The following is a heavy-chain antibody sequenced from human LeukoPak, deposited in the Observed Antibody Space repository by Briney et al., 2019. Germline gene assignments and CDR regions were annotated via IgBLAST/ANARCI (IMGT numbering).Heavy chain of an antibody. V-gene: IGHV4-39*01. D-gene: IGHD6-6*01. CDR1: GGSISSSSYY. Sequence: SETLSLTCTVSGGSISSSSYYWGWIRQPPGKGLEWIGSIYYSGSTYYNPSLKSRVTISVDTSKNQFSLKLSSVTAADTAVYYCARRREYSSSLAAFDYWGQGTLVTVSS. CDR3: ARRREYSSSLAAFDY. J-gene: IGHJ4*02. CDR2: IYYSGST.